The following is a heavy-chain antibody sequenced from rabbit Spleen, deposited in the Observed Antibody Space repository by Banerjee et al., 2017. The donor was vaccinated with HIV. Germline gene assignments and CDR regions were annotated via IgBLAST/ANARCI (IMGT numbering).Heavy chain of an antibody. V-gene: IGHV1S45*01. CDR2: IYTGNAKT. D-gene: IGHD8-1*01. J-gene: IGHJ6*01. Sequence: QEQLVESGGGLVKPGASLTLTCKASGFSFSSSYDMCWVRQAPGKGLEWIGCIYTGNAKTYYASWAKGRFTISKSSSTTVTLQMTSLTAADTATYFCARDAGTSFSTYGMDLWGPGTLVTVS. CDR1: GFSFSSSYD. CDR3: ARDAGTSFSTYGMDL.